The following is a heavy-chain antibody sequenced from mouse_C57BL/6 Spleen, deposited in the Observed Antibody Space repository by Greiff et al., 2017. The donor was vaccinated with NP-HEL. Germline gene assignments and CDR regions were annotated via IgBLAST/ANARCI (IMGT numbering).Heavy chain of an antibody. D-gene: IGHD1-1*01. CDR2: ISSGSSTI. Sequence: EVMLVESGGGLVKPGGSLKLSCAASGFTFSDYGMHWVRQAPEKGLEWVAYISSGSSTIYYADTVKGRFTISRDNAKNTLFLQMTSRRSEDTAMYYCASYYGSSYWYFDVWGTRTTVTVSS. J-gene: IGHJ1*03. CDR1: GFTFSDYG. CDR3: ASYYGSSYWYFDV. V-gene: IGHV5-17*01.